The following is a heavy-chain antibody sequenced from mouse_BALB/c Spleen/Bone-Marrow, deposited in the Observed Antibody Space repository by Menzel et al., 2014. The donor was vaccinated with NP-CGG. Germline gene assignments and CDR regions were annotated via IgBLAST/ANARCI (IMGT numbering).Heavy chain of an antibody. CDR3: ARQRVLSYYFDY. Sequence: EVKLMESGGGLVKPGGSLKLSCAASGFAFSSYDMSWVRQTPEKRLEWVATISSGGSYTYYPDSVKGRFTISRDNARNTLYLQMSSLRSEDTALYYCARQRVLSYYFDYWGQGTTLTVSS. CDR2: ISSGGSYT. J-gene: IGHJ2*01. CDR1: GFAFSSYD. D-gene: IGHD2-14*01. V-gene: IGHV5-9*02.